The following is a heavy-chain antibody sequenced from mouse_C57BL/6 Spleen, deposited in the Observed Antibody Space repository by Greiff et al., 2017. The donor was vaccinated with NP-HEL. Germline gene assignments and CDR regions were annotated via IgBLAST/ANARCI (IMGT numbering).Heavy chain of an antibody. Sequence: VQLKESGPGLVKPSQSLSLTCSVTGYSITSGYYWNWIRQFPGNKLEWMGYISYDGSNNYNPSLKNRISITRDTSKNQFFLKLNSVTTEDTATYYCAIGLPFDYWGQGTTLTVSS. CDR2: ISYDGSN. CDR1: GYSITSGYY. V-gene: IGHV3-6*01. J-gene: IGHJ2*01. CDR3: AIGLPFDY.